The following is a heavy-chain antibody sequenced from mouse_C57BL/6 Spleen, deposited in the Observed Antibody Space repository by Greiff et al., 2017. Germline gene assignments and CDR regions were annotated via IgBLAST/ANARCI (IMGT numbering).Heavy chain of an antibody. CDR1: GFTFSSYA. CDR2: ISDGGNYN. V-gene: IGHV5-4*01. Sequence: EVKLMESGGGLVKPGGSLKLSCAASGFTFSSYAMSWVRQTPEKRLEWVATISDGGNYNYYPANVKGRFPISRYNAKNNLYLQMNHLKSEDTAMYYCARDKPGAMDYWGQGTSVTVSS. J-gene: IGHJ4*01. CDR3: ARDKPGAMDY.